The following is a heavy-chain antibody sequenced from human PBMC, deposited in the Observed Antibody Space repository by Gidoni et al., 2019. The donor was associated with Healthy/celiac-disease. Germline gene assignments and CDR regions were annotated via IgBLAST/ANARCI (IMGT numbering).Heavy chain of an antibody. CDR3: AKDGAQPITRTLGWFDP. D-gene: IGHD3-10*01. Sequence: QVQLVESGGGVVQPGRSLRLSCAASGFTFSSYGMHWVRQAPGKGLEWVAVISYDGSNKYYADSVKGRFTISRDNSKNTLYLQMNSLRAEDTAVYYCAKDGAQPITRTLGWFDPWGQGTLVTVSS. CDR2: ISYDGSNK. J-gene: IGHJ5*02. V-gene: IGHV3-30*18. CDR1: GFTFSSYG.